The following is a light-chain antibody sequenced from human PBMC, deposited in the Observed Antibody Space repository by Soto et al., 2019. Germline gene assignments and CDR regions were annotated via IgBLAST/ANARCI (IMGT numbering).Light chain of an antibody. Sequence: ETVLTQSPATLSLSPGESATLSCRASQSVSTYLAWYQQKPGQAPRLLIYGASTRATGIPARFSGSGSGTEFTLTISSLEPEDFSVYYCQQRSNWPITFGQGTRLEI. CDR3: QQRSNWPIT. V-gene: IGKV3-11*01. J-gene: IGKJ5*01. CDR2: GAS. CDR1: QSVSTY.